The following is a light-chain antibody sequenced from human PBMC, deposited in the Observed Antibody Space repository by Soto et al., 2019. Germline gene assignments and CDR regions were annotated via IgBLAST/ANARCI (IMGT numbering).Light chain of an antibody. CDR1: QSISNW. CDR3: QQYNSYL. J-gene: IGKJ1*01. Sequence: DIQMSQSPSTLSGSVGDRVTITCRASQSISNWLAWYQQKPGKAPKLLIYDASSLESGVPSRFSGSGSGTEFTLTISSLQPDDFATYYCQQYNSYLFGQGTKVDIK. V-gene: IGKV1-5*01. CDR2: DAS.